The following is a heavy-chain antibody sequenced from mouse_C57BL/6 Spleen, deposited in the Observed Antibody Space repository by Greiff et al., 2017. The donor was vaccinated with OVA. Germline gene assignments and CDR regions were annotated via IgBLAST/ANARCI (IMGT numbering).Heavy chain of an antibody. Sequence: QVQLKQSGAELVKPGASVKLSCKASGYTFTSYWMHWVKQRPGQGLEWIGMIHPNSGSTNYNEKFKSKATLTVDKSSSTAYMQLSSLTSEYSAVYYCARHYGNYAYFDYWGQGTTLTVSS. CDR1: GYTFTSYW. J-gene: IGHJ2*01. D-gene: IGHD2-1*01. V-gene: IGHV1-64*01. CDR3: ARHYGNYAYFDY. CDR2: IHPNSGST.